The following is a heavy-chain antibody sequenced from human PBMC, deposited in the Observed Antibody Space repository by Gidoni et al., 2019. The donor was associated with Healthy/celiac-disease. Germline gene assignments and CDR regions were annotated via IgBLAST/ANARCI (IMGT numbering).Heavy chain of an antibody. V-gene: IGHV1-18*04. CDR1: GYTFTSYG. CDR2: ISAYNGNT. D-gene: IGHD3-3*01. J-gene: IGHJ4*02. CDR3: ARGDEYYDFWSGYYTLPFDY. Sequence: QVQLVQSGAEVKKPGASVQVSCKASGYTFTSYGISWVRQAPGQGLEWMGWISAYNGNTNYAQKLQGRVTMTTDTSTSTAYMELRSLRSDDTAVYYCARGDEYYDFWSGYYTLPFDYWGQGTLVTVSS.